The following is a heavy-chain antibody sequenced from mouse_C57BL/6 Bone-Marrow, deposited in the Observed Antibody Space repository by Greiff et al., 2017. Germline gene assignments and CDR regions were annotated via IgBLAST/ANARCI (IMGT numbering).Heavy chain of an antibody. CDR2: IYPRSGNT. Sequence: QVQLKESGAELARPGASVKLSCKASGYTFTSYGISWVKQRTGQGLEWIGEIYPRSGNTYYNEKFKGKATLTADKSSSTAYMELRSLTSEDSAVYFCARRYGNYWYFDVWGTGTTVTVSS. CDR3: ARRYGNYWYFDV. CDR1: GYTFTSYG. V-gene: IGHV1-81*01. D-gene: IGHD2-1*01. J-gene: IGHJ1*03.